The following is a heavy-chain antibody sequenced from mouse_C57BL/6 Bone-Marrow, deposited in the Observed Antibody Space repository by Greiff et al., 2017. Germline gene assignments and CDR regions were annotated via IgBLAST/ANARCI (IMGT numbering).Heavy chain of an antibody. CDR2: IDPSDSYT. Sequence: QVQLQQPGAELVKPGASVKLSCKASGYTFTSYWMQWVKQRPGQGLEWIGEIDPSDSYTYYNQKFKGKATLTVDTSSSTAYMQLSSLTSEDSAVYYCAREGYYVYYYAMDYWGQGTSVTVSS. J-gene: IGHJ4*01. V-gene: IGHV1-50*01. CDR1: GYTFTSYW. D-gene: IGHD2-3*01. CDR3: AREGYYVYYYAMDY.